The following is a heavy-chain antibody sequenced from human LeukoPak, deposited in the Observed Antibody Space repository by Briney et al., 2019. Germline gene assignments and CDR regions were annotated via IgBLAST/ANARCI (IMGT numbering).Heavy chain of an antibody. J-gene: IGHJ4*02. D-gene: IGHD3-3*01. CDR1: GFTFSSYG. CDR2: ISYDGSNK. CDR3: ARDSTDEWSCFDY. V-gene: IGHV3-30*03. Sequence: GGSLRLSCAASGFTFSSYGMHWVRQAPGKGLEWVAVISYDGSNKYYADSVKGRFTISRDNSKNTLYLQMNSLRAEDTAVYYCARDSTDEWSCFDYWGQGTLVTVSS.